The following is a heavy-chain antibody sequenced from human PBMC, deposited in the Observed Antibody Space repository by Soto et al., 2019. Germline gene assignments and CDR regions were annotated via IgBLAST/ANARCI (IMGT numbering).Heavy chain of an antibody. CDR1: GFSLSTSGVG. V-gene: IGHV2-5*02. CDR2: IYWDDDK. J-gene: IGHJ4*02. D-gene: IGHD6-19*01. CDR3: AHRQYRAVAGRYYFDY. Sequence: QITLKESGPTLVKPTQTLTLTCTFSGFSLSTSGVGVGWIRQPPGKALEWLALIYWDDDKRYSPSLKSRLTITKDTSKNQVVLTMTNMVPVDTATYYCAHRQYRAVAGRYYFDYWGQGTLVTVSS.